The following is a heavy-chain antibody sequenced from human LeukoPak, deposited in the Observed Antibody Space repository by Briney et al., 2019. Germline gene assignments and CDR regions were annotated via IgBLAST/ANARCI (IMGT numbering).Heavy chain of an antibody. CDR3: ARADRSTTGAPYYFDY. CDR2: ISYDGSNK. V-gene: IGHV3-30-3*01. J-gene: IGHJ4*02. CDR1: GFTFSSYA. D-gene: IGHD1-1*01. Sequence: GRSLRLSCAASGFTFSSYAMHWVRQAPGKGLEWVAVISYDGSNKYYADSVKGRFTISRDNSKNTLYLQMNSLRAEDTAVYYCARADRSTTGAPYYFDYWGQGTLVTVSS.